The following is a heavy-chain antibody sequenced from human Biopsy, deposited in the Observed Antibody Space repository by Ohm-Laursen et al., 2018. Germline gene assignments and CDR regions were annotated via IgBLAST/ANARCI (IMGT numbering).Heavy chain of an antibody. J-gene: IGHJ6*02. D-gene: IGHD3-10*01. CDR3: ASGDIGGIGLDV. CDR1: GDTFTTSA. V-gene: IGHV1-69*04. Sequence: GASVKVSCKASGDTFTTSAISWVRQVPGQGLDWMGRIIPILGTVDYGQNFQGRVTIRADTSTTFLELTSLRYDDTAVYYWASGDIGGIGLDVWGLGTTVTVSS. CDR2: IIPILGTV.